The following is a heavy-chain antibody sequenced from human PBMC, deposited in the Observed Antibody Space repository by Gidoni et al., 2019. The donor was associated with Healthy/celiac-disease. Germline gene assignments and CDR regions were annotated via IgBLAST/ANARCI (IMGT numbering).Heavy chain of an antibody. D-gene: IGHD3-10*01. CDR3: AKDRKGSGWFDP. V-gene: IGHV3-23*01. CDR2: ISSSGGST. J-gene: IGHJ5*01. CDR1: GFPFSSYA. Sequence: EVQLLESGGGLVQPGGSLRLSCAASGFPFSSYAMRWVRQAPGKGLGWVSAISSSGGSTYYADSVKGRFTISRDNSKNKLYLQMNSLRAEDTAVYYCAKDRKGSGWFDPWGQGTLVTVSS.